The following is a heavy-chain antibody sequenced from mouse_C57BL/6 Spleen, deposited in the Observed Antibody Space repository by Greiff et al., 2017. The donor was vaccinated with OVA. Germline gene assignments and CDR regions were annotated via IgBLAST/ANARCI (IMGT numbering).Heavy chain of an antibody. J-gene: IGHJ4*01. CDR1: GYAFSSYW. D-gene: IGHD4-1*01. Sequence: QVQLQQSGAELVKPGASVKLSCKASGYAFSSYWMNWLKQRPGKGLEWIGQIYPGDGYTNYNGKFKGKATLTADKSSSTAYMQLSSLTSEDSAVYFCARWDHYYAMEYWGQGTSVTVSS. CDR2: IYPGDGYT. V-gene: IGHV1-80*01. CDR3: ARWDHYYAMEY.